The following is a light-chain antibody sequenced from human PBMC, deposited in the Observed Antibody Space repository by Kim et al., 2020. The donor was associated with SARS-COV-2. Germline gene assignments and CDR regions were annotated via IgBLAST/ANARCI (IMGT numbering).Light chain of an antibody. CDR3: QQRDTRPYT. J-gene: IGKJ2*01. V-gene: IGKV3D-11*02. CDR2: DIS. CDR1: QSVNSD. Sequence: SWSPGERATLSCRATQSVNSDLARYENKPGQAPRLLIYDISNRAPGIPARFSGSGTGTDFTLTISSLEPEDSAVYYCQQRDTRPYTFGQGTKLEI.